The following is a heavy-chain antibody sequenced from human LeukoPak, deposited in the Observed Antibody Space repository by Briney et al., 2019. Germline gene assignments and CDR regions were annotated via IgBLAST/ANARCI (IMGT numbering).Heavy chain of an antibody. CDR3: ARDGDDYYGSGGYFDY. V-gene: IGHV4-4*02. J-gene: IGHJ4*02. Sequence: PSGTLSLTCAVSGGSISSSNWWRWVRQPPGKGLEWIGEIYHSGSTNYNPSLKSRVTISVDKSKNQFSLKLSSVTAADTAVYYCARDGDDYYGSGGYFDYWGQGTLVTVSS. CDR1: GGSISSSNW. D-gene: IGHD3-10*01. CDR2: IYHSGST.